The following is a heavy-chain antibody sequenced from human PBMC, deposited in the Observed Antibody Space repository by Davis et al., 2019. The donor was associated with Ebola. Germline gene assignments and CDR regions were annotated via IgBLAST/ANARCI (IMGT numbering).Heavy chain of an antibody. CDR3: AKDRGKRRYSYGYVEY. Sequence: GESLKIPCAASGFTFSRYAMSWVRQAPGQGLEWVSGISTGGGVTIYADSVKGRFTISRDNSKNTMYLQMNSLRGEDTAVYYCAKDRGKRRYSYGYVEYWGQGTLVTVSS. D-gene: IGHD5-18*01. V-gene: IGHV3-23*01. CDR1: GFTFSRYA. CDR2: ISTGGGVT. J-gene: IGHJ4*02.